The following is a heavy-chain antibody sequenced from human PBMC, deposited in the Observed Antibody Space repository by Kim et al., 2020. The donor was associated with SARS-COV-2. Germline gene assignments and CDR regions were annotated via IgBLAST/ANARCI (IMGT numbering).Heavy chain of an antibody. Sequence: KVRFTISRDNSKNTLYLQMNSLRAEDTAVYYCAKDALYDDSSGYPYYFDYWGQGTLVTVSS. V-gene: IGHV3-30*02. D-gene: IGHD3-22*01. J-gene: IGHJ4*02. CDR3: AKDALYDDSSGYPYYFDY.